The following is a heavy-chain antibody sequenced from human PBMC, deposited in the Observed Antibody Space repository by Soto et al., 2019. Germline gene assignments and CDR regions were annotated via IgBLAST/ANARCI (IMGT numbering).Heavy chain of an antibody. Sequence: QVQLQESGPGLVKPSQALSLTCTVSGGSISSGGYYWSWIRQHPGMGLEWIGYIYYSGSTYYNPSLKSRFTISLDTSKNQFSLKLSSVTAADTAVYYCAREERWLQLPDYWGQGTLVTVSS. J-gene: IGHJ4*02. CDR3: AREERWLQLPDY. CDR2: IYYSGST. CDR1: GGSISSGGYY. V-gene: IGHV4-31*03. D-gene: IGHD5-12*01.